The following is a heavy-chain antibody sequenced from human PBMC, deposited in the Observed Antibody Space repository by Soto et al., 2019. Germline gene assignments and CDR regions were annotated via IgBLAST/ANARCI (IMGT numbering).Heavy chain of an antibody. Sequence: QVHLVQSGAEVKKPGASVKVSCKGSGYTFTSYGITWVRQAPGQGLEWMGWISAHNGNTDYAQKLQGRVTVTRDTSTSTAHMELRRLRSDDTAVYYGARGRYGDYWGQGALVTVSS. V-gene: IGHV1-18*01. D-gene: IGHD1-1*01. CDR2: ISAHNGNT. CDR1: GYTFTSYG. CDR3: ARGRYGDY. J-gene: IGHJ4*02.